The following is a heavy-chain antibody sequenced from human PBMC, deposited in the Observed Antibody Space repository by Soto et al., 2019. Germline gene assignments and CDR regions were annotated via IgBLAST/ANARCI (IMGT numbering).Heavy chain of an antibody. CDR2: MNPNSGNT. CDR3: ARGINYYDSGDDAFDI. D-gene: IGHD3-10*01. CDR1: GYTFTSYD. Sequence: QVQLVQSGAEVKKPGASVKVSCKAFGYTFTSYDINWVRQATGQGLEWMGWMNPNSGNTGYAQKFQGRVTMTRNTSISTAYMELSSLRSEDTAVYYCARGINYYDSGDDAFDIWGQGTMVTVSS. V-gene: IGHV1-8*01. J-gene: IGHJ3*02.